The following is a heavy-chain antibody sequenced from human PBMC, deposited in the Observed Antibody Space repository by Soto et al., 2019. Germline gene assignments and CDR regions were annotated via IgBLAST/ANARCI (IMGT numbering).Heavy chain of an antibody. V-gene: IGHV1-18*01. D-gene: IGHD5-12*01. J-gene: IGHJ6*02. CDR1: GYTFISYG. CDR2: ISAYNGNT. Sequence: QVQLVQSGAEVKKPGASVKVSCKASGYTFISYGISWVRQAPGQWLEWMGWISAYNGNTNYAQKLQGRVTMTTDTSTSTAYMELRSLRSDDTAVYYCATYSGYDVDPGYYDGLDVWGQGTTVTVSS. CDR3: ATYSGYDVDPGYYDGLDV.